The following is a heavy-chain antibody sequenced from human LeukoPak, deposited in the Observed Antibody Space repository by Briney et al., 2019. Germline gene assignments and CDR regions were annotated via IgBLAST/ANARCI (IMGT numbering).Heavy chain of an antibody. J-gene: IGHJ4*02. V-gene: IGHV3-48*03. Sequence: GGSLRLSCAASGFTFSSYEMNWVRQAPGKGLEWVSYISSSGSTIYYADSVKGRFTISRDNAKNSLYLQMNSLRAEDTAVYYCARDRAPSVVTAIQTLGYWGQGTLVTVSS. CDR3: ARDRAPSVVTAIQTLGY. D-gene: IGHD2-21*02. CDR1: GFTFSSYE. CDR2: ISSSGSTI.